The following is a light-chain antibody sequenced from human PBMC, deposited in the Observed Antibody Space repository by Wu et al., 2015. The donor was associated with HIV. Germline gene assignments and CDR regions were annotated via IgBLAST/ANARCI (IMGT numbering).Light chain of an antibody. CDR1: QSISDN. Sequence: EIVMTQSPATLSLSPGERATLSCRASQSISDNLAWYQQEPGQAPRLLIYDGINRARGIPARFSGSGSGTEFTLTISSLQSEDFAFYYCQHYNYWPPWTFGQGTKVEI. CDR2: DGI. CDR3: QHYNYWPPWT. J-gene: IGKJ1*01. V-gene: IGKV3-15*01.